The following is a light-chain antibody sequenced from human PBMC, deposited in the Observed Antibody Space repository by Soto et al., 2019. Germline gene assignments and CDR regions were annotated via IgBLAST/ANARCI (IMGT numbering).Light chain of an antibody. CDR3: GSYTSSSTPYV. CDR2: DVT. J-gene: IGLJ1*01. CDR1: SSDVGGYKY. Sequence: QSALTQPASVSGSPGEWITISCTGTSSDVGGYKYVSWYQQYPGKAPKLIIYDVTYRPSGVSNRFSGSKSDNTASLTISGLQADDEADYYCGSYTSSSTPYVFGTGTKVTVL. V-gene: IGLV2-14*01.